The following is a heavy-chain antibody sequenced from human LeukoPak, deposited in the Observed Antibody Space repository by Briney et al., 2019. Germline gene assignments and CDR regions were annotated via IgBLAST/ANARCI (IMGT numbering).Heavy chain of an antibody. V-gene: IGHV4-34*01. CDR3: AREVGLYYYYMDV. CDR1: GGSFSGYY. D-gene: IGHD2-15*01. CDR2: INHSGST. Sequence: SETLSLTCAVYGGSFSGYYWSWIRQPPGKGLEWIGEINHSGSTNYNPSLKSRVTMSVDTSKNQFSLKLSSVTAADTAVYYCAREVGLYYYYMDVWGKGTTVTISS. J-gene: IGHJ6*03.